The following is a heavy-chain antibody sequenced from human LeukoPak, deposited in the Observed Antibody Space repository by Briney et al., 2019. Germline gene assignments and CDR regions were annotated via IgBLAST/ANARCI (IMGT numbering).Heavy chain of an antibody. CDR3: ARVIFGVVIPLANYYYYMDV. V-gene: IGHV4-59*01. J-gene: IGHJ6*03. Sequence: NPSETLSLTCTVSGGSISSYYRSWIRQPPGKGLEWIGYIYYSGSTNYNPSLKSRVTISVDTSKNQFSLKLSSVTAADTAVYYCARVIFGVVIPLANYYYYMDVWGKGTTVTVSS. D-gene: IGHD3-3*02. CDR2: IYYSGST. CDR1: GGSISSYY.